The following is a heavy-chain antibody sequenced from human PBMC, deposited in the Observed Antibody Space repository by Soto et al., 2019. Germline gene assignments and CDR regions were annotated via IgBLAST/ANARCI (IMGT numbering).Heavy chain of an antibody. J-gene: IGHJ4*02. CDR2: INPSGGST. CDR3: ARGSRSHFDWTFTPDFDY. CDR1: GYTFTSYY. V-gene: IGHV1-46*01. D-gene: IGHD3-9*01. Sequence: ASVKVSCKASGYTFTSYYMHWVRQAPGQGLEWMGIINPSGGSTSYAQKFQGRVTMTRDTSTSTVYMELSSLRSEDTAVYYCARGSRSHFDWTFTPDFDYWGQGTLVTVSS.